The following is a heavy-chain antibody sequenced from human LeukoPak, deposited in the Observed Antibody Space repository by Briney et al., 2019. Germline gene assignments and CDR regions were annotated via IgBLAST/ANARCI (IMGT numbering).Heavy chain of an antibody. J-gene: IGHJ4*02. CDR1: GGSISSGDYY. Sequence: PSQTLSLTCTVSGGSISSGDYYWRWIRQPPGKGLEWIGYIYYSGSTYYNPSLKSLVTISVDTSKNQFSLKLSSVTAADTAVYYCASQKWELPYYFDYWGQGTLVTVSS. CDR3: ASQKWELPYYFDY. V-gene: IGHV4-30-4*08. CDR2: IYYSGST. D-gene: IGHD1-26*01.